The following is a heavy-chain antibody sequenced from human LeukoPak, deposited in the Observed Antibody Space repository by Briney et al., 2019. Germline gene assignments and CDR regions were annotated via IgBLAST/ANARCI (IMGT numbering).Heavy chain of an antibody. V-gene: IGHV3-23*01. CDR2: IRGCAGRP. J-gene: IGHJ4*02. Sequence: PGGSLRLSCAASGFTFSSYAMRWVRQAPGEGVEGVSVIRGCAGRPNYPVSANRRFTISRNNSHNPVYLPMNSLRRHDTAVYYCAKRVASSTSQILLWGQGTLLSVSS. CDR3: AKRVASSTSQILL. D-gene: IGHD2-2*01. CDR1: GFTFSSYA.